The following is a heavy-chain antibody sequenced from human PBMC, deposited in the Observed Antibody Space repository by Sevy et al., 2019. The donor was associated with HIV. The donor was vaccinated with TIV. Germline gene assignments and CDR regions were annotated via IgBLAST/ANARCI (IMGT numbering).Heavy chain of an antibody. J-gene: IGHJ6*02. Sequence: GGSLRLSCAASGFTFSSYGMHWVRQAPGKGLEWVGVISYDGSNKYYADSVKGRFTISRDNSKNTLYLQMNSLRAEDSAVYYCAKDLYYGSGSSALDVWGQGTRVTVSS. CDR1: GFTFSSYG. D-gene: IGHD3-10*01. CDR3: AKDLYYGSGSSALDV. CDR2: ISYDGSNK. V-gene: IGHV3-30*18.